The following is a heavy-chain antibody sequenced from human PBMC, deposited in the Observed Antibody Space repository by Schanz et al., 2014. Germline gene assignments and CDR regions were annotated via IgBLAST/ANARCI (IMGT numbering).Heavy chain of an antibody. CDR1: GFIFDDYG. CDR2: INWNGGDT. D-gene: IGHD3-10*01. V-gene: IGHV3-20*04. Sequence: EVLLLESGGRVERPGGSLRLSCAASGFIFDDYGMSWVRQVPGKGLEWVSGINWNGGDTSYADSVKGRFIISRDNSKNALYLQMDSLRAEDTAVYYCARGIITMVRGGDVGAFDIWGQGTMVTVSS. CDR3: ARGIITMVRGGDVGAFDI. J-gene: IGHJ3*02.